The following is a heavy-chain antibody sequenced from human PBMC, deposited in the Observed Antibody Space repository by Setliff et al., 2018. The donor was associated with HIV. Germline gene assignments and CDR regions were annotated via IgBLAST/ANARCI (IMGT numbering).Heavy chain of an antibody. CDR3: ARGRVLEWLLNH. J-gene: IGHJ4*02. CDR1: GFTFSSYG. D-gene: IGHD3-3*01. V-gene: IGHV3-33*01. CDR2: IWYDGSNK. Sequence: PGGSLRLSCAASGFTFSSYGMHWVRQAPGKGLEWVAVIWYDGSNKYYADSVKGRFTISRDNSKNTLYLQMNSLRAEDTAVYYCARGRVLEWLLNHWGQGTRVTVSS.